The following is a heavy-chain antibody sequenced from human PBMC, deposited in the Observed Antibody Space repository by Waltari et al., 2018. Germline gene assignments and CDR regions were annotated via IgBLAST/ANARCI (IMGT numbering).Heavy chain of an antibody. V-gene: IGHV4-31*03. J-gene: IGHJ1*01. CDR3: ARADIGLYFQH. Sequence: QVQLQESGPGLVKPSQTLSLTSTVSGGSISRGGYYWSWIRQHPGKGLEWIGYLYYSGSTYYNPSLKSRVTISVDTSKNQFSLKLSSVTAADTAVYYCARADIGLYFQHWGQGTLVTVSS. CDR1: GGSISRGGYY. CDR2: LYYSGST. D-gene: IGHD2-15*01.